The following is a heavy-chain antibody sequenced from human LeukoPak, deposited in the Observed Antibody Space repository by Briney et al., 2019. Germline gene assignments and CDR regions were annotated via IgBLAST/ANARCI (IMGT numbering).Heavy chain of an antibody. D-gene: IGHD1-14*01. V-gene: IGHV3-23*01. CDR2: ISGSGGST. CDR3: AKTMSSHPYRDFDY. Sequence: ETLSLTCTVSGGSISSRGYYWSWIRQHPGKGLEWVSAISGSGGSTYYADSVKGRFTISRDNSKNTLYLQMNSLRAEDTAVYYCAKTMSSHPYRDFDYWGQGTLVTVSS. J-gene: IGHJ4*02. CDR1: GGSISSRGYY.